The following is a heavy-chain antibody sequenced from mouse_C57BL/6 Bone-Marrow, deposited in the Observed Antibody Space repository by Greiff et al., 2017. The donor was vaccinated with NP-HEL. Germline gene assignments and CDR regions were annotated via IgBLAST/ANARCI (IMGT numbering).Heavy chain of an antibody. Sequence: VQLQQSGTVLARPGASVKMSCKTSGYTFTSYWMHWVKQRPGQGLEWIGAIYPGNSDTSYNQKFKGKAKLTAVTSASTAYMELSSLTNEDSAVYYCTTPYDDDVDYYAMDYWGQGTSVTVSS. D-gene: IGHD2-4*01. CDR1: GYTFTSYW. V-gene: IGHV1-5*01. J-gene: IGHJ4*01. CDR3: TTPYDDDVDYYAMDY. CDR2: IYPGNSDT.